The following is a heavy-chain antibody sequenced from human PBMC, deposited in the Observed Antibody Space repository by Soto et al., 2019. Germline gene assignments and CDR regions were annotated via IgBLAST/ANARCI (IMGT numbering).Heavy chain of an antibody. V-gene: IGHV5-51*01. CDR1: GYSFTSYW. J-gene: IGHJ3*02. CDR2: IYPGDSDT. CDR3: ATSTTGGAASEYAFDI. D-gene: IGHD1-1*01. Sequence: GVSLKISCKGSGYSFTSYWIGWVRQMPGKGLEWMGIIYPGDSDTRYSPSIQGQVTISADKSISTAYLQWSSLKASDTAMYYCATSTTGGAASEYAFDIWGQGTMVTVSS.